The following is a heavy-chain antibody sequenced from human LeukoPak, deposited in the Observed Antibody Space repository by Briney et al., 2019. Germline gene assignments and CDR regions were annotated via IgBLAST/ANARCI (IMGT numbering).Heavy chain of an antibody. CDR3: ARDFASCGSGRNENWFDP. CDR2: IYTSGST. D-gene: IGHD3-10*01. V-gene: IGHV4-4*07. J-gene: IGHJ5*02. CDR1: GGSISSYY. Sequence: SETLSLTCTVSGGSISSYYWSWIRQPAGKGLEWIGRIYTSGSTNYNPSLKSRVTMSVDTSKNQFSLKLSSVTAADTAVYYCARDFASCGSGRNENWFDPWGQGTLVTVSS.